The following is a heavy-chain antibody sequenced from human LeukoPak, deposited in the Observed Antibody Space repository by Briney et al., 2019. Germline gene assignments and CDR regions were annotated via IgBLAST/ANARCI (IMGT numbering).Heavy chain of an antibody. D-gene: IGHD5-18*01. V-gene: IGHV4-61*05. Sequence: SETLSLTCTVSGGSISSSSYYWGWIRQPPGKGLEWIGYIYYSGSTNYNPSLKSRVTISVDTSKNQFSLKLSSVTAADTAVYYCARVLPPGGAPIPVQLWLGYDAFDIWGQGTMVTVSS. CDR1: GGSISSSSYY. CDR2: IYYSGST. J-gene: IGHJ3*02. CDR3: ARVLPPGGAPIPVQLWLGYDAFDI.